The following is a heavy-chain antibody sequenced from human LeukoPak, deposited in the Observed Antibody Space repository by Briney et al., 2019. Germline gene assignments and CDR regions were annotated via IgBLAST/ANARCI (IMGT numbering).Heavy chain of an antibody. CDR2: INPNSGGT. J-gene: IGHJ5*02. Sequence: ASVKVSCKASGGTFSSYAISWVRQAPGQGLEWMGWINPNSGGTNYAQKFQGRVTMTRDTSISTAYMELSRLRSDDTAVYYCARDPEFYYYYGSGTLDPWGQGTLVTVSS. CDR1: GGTFSSYA. CDR3: ARDPEFYYYYGSGTLDP. V-gene: IGHV1-2*02. D-gene: IGHD3-10*01.